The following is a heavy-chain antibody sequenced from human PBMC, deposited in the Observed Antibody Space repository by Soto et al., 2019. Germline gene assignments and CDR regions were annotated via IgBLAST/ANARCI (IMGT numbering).Heavy chain of an antibody. Sequence: EEQLVESGGGLVKPGGSLRLSCAASGFTFSSYSMNWVRQAPGKGLEWVSSISSSSTYRYYADSVKGRFTISRDNAKNSLYLNVNSLRAEDTAVYYCARVVDYYDPFYYYGMDVWGQGTTVTVSS. J-gene: IGHJ6*02. CDR3: ARVVDYYDPFYYYGMDV. CDR1: GFTFSSYS. D-gene: IGHD3-22*01. V-gene: IGHV3-21*01. CDR2: ISSSSTYR.